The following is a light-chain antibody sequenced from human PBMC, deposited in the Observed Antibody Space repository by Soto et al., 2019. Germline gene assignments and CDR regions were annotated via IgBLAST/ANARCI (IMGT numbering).Light chain of an antibody. V-gene: IGLV2-14*01. CDR1: SSDVGGYHY. J-gene: IGLJ2*01. CDR3: SSYSSSTADL. CDR2: EVS. Sequence: QSALTQPASVSGSPGQSITISCTGTSSDVGGYHYVSWYQLLPGKAPKLILFEVSIRPSGVSYRFSGSKSGNTASLTISGLQAEDEADYFCSSYSSSTADLFGAGTKLTVL.